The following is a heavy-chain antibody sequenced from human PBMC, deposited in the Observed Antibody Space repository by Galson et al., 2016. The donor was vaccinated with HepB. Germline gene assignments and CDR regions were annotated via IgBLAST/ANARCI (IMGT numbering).Heavy chain of an antibody. J-gene: IGHJ6*02. Sequence: SLRLSCAASGFTFSDYTLNWVRQSPGRAPEWVSSINTRSDSIHYADSVKGRFTISRDNAKTSVFLQMNNLRAEDTATYYCVRPKKKFGAQHWLQDYYYFGLDVWGQGTTVTVS. CDR2: INTRSDSI. D-gene: IGHD6-19*01. CDR1: GFTFSDYT. CDR3: VRPKKKFGAQHWLQDYYYFGLDV. V-gene: IGHV3-21*06.